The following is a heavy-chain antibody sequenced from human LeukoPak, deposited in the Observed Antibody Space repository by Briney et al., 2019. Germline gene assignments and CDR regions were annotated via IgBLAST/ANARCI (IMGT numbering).Heavy chain of an antibody. Sequence: PSETLSLTCTVSGGSISSYYWSWIRQPAGKGLEWIGRIYTSGSTNYNPSLKSRVTMSVDTSKNQFSLKLSSVTAADTAVYYCARDGFNSGSHYTSDAFDIWGQGTMVTVS. CDR2: IYTSGST. CDR1: GGSISSYY. J-gene: IGHJ3*02. V-gene: IGHV4-4*07. D-gene: IGHD1-26*01. CDR3: ARDGFNSGSHYTSDAFDI.